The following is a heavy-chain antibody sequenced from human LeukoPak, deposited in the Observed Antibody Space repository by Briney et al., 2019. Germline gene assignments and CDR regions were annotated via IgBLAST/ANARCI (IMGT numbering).Heavy chain of an antibody. Sequence: GGSLRLSCAASGFSPITYSMHWVRQAPGKGLEWVALISYDGGEGYADSVRGRITISRDDSENTLYLLINSLRVEDTAVYYCAREEAPSGWYGTVDYWGQGTLVTVSS. V-gene: IGHV3-30*04. D-gene: IGHD6-19*01. J-gene: IGHJ4*02. CDR3: AREEAPSGWYGTVDY. CDR1: GFSPITYS. CDR2: ISYDGGE.